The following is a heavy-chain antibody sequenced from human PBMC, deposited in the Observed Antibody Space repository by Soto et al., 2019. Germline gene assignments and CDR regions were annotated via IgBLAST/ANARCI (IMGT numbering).Heavy chain of an antibody. Sequence: SETLSLTCTVSGGSISSYYWSWIRQPPGKGLEWIGYIYYSGSTNYNPSLKSRVTISVDTSKNQFSLKLSSVTAADTAVYYCARDPRGIAAREYGMDVWGQATTVTLSS. J-gene: IGHJ6*02. CDR1: GGSISSYY. CDR2: IYYSGST. CDR3: ARDPRGIAAREYGMDV. D-gene: IGHD6-6*01. V-gene: IGHV4-59*01.